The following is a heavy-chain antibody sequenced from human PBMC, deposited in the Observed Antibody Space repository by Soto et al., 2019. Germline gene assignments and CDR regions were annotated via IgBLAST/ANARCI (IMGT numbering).Heavy chain of an antibody. D-gene: IGHD5-12*01. Sequence: QVQLVESGGGVVHPGRSLRLSCIASGLTLSTYGMHWVRQAPGKGLERVAIISYDGSEKNHADSVKGRFTISRDNSKNTLYLQMNSLTAYDTAVYYCAKDRYSTSPGHFEYWGQGTLVTVSS. CDR3: AKDRYSTSPGHFEY. J-gene: IGHJ4*02. V-gene: IGHV3-30*18. CDR2: ISYDGSEK. CDR1: GLTLSTYG.